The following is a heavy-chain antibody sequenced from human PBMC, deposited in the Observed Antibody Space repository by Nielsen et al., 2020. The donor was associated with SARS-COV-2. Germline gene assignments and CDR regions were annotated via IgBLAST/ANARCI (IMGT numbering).Heavy chain of an antibody. D-gene: IGHD3-9*01. Sequence: GGSLRLSCAASGFTFSDYYMSWIRQAPGQGLEWVASISGTTTYIYYADSLKGRFTISRDNVNNLLFLQMNSLRAEDTALYYCARGLQYFEAYYFDYWGQGTLVTVSS. CDR3: ARGLQYFEAYYFDY. CDR1: GFTFSDYY. J-gene: IGHJ4*02. CDR2: ISGTTTYI. V-gene: IGHV3-11*06.